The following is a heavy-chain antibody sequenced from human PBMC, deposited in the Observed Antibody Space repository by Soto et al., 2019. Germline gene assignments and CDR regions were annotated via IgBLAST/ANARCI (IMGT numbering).Heavy chain of an antibody. Sequence: PLEILSLTCAVSSGSIINDNWWNWVRQPPGKGLEWIGEIYRSGSTNYNPSLKSRVTISLDKSTNQFSLQLSSVTAADTAVYYCATNSYYSLGVWGQGTTVTVSS. CDR2: IYRSGST. CDR1: SGSIINDNW. CDR3: ATNSYYSLGV. J-gene: IGHJ6*02. V-gene: IGHV4-4*02.